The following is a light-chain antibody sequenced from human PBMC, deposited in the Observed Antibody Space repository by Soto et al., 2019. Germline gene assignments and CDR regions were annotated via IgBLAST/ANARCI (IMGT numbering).Light chain of an antibody. CDR3: QQYNSYPWT. CDR1: QSISSW. Sequence: DIQMTQSPSTLSASVGDRVTITCRASQSISSWLAWYQQKPGKAPKLLIYKASSLESWFPSRFSGSGSGTEFTLTISSLQPDDFATYYCQQYNSYPWTFDQGTKVEIK. CDR2: KAS. J-gene: IGKJ1*01. V-gene: IGKV1-5*03.